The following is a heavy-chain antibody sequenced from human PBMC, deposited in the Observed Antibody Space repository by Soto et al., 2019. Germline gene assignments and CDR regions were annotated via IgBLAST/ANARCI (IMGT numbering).Heavy chain of an antibody. V-gene: IGHV3-30-3*01. CDR1: GFTFSSYP. Sequence: PGGSLRLSCAASGFTFSSYPMHWVRQAPGKGLEWVAVISYDETSKYYADSVKGRFTISRDNSKHTLYLQMNSLRAEDTAVYYCVRCWGTGDGSNLGYNWLDPWGQGTLVTVSS. D-gene: IGHD1-1*01. CDR3: VRCWGTGDGSNLGYNWLDP. CDR2: ISYDETSK. J-gene: IGHJ5*02.